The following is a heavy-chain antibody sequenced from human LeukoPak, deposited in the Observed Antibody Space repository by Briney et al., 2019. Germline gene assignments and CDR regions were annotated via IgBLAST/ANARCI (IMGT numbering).Heavy chain of an antibody. CDR2: INHSGST. CDR3: ATEEMPGKFDY. D-gene: IGHD2-2*01. J-gene: IGHJ4*02. V-gene: IGHV4-34*01. Sequence: SETLSLTCAVYGGSFSGYYWSWIRQPPGKGLEWIGEINHSGSTNYNPSLKSRVTISVDTSKHQSSLKLRSVTAADTAVYYCATEEMPGKFDYWGQGTLVTVSS. CDR1: GGSFSGYY.